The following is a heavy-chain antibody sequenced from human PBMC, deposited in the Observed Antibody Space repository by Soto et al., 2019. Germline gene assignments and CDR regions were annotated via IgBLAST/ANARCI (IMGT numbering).Heavy chain of an antibody. CDR1: GFTFSSYS. J-gene: IGHJ6*02. V-gene: IGHV3-48*02. Sequence: EVQLVESGGGLVQPGGSLRLSCAASGFTFSSYSMNWVRQAPGKGLEWVSCISSSSSTIYYADSVKGRFTISRENAKKKQYLQMNSLRDENTAVYYCERERTGPIGYYGMDVWGQGTTVTVSS. CDR2: ISSSSSTI. CDR3: ERERTGPIGYYGMDV. D-gene: IGHD3-10*01.